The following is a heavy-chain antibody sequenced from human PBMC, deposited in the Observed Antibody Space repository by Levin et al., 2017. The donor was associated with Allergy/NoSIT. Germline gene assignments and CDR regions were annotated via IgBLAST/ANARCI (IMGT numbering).Heavy chain of an antibody. CDR1: GFPFSDYW. D-gene: IGHD5-12*01. J-gene: IGHJ5*02. V-gene: IGHV3-7*04. CDR2: MNQAGSEK. Sequence: LSLTCAASGFPFSDYWMSWVRQAPGKGLEWVASMNQAGSEKYYVDSVKGRFTISRDNAKNLLYLQMNTLRADDTAVYYCARGGYGAFDPWGQGTLVTVSS. CDR3: ARGGYGAFDP.